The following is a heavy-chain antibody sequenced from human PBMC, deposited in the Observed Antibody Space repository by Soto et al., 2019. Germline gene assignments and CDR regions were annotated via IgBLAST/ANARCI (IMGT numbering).Heavy chain of an antibody. V-gene: IGHV1-18*01. CDR1: GYTFTSYG. CDR3: ASKGLARAVRAVSGYVNYYYYGMDV. J-gene: IGHJ6*02. D-gene: IGHD3-3*01. Sequence: ASVKVSCKASGYTFTSYGISWVRQAPGQGLEWMGWISAYNGNTNYAQKFQGRVTITTDESTSTAYMELSSLRSEDTAVYYCASKGLARAVRAVSGYVNYYYYGMDVWGQGTTVTVSS. CDR2: ISAYNGNT.